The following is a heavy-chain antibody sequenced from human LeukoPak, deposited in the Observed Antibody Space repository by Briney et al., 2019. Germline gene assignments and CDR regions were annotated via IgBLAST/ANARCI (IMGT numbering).Heavy chain of an antibody. CDR3: ARDSRYDGDGAFDI. Sequence: GRSLRLSCAASGFTFSSYGMHWVRQAPGKGLEWVAVIWYDGSNKYYADSMKGRFTISRDNSKNTLYLQMNSLRAEDTAVYYCARDSRYDGDGAFDIWGQGTMVTVSS. CDR1: GFTFSSYG. V-gene: IGHV3-33*01. CDR2: IWYDGSNK. D-gene: IGHD2-2*01. J-gene: IGHJ3*02.